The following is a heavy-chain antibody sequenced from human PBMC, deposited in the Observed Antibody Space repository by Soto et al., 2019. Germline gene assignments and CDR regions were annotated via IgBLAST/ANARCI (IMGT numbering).Heavy chain of an antibody. V-gene: IGHV1-46*01. CDR3: ARDRLTITIFGVVNDYYGMDV. Sequence: ASVKVSCKASGYTFTSYYMHWVRQAPGQGLEWMGIINPSGGSTSYAQKFQGRVTMTRDTSTSTVYMELSSLRSEDTAVYYCARDRLTITIFGVVNDYYGMDVWGQGTRVTVSS. CDR2: INPSGGST. J-gene: IGHJ6*02. CDR1: GYTFTSYY. D-gene: IGHD3-3*01.